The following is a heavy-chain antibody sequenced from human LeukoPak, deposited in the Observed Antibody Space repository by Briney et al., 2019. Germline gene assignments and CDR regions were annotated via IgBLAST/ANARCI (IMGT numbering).Heavy chain of an antibody. CDR1: GGTFSSYA. J-gene: IGHJ6*02. V-gene: IGHV1-69*13. CDR2: IIPIFGTA. CDR3: ASSVPAAISYYYGMDV. Sequence: GASVKVPCKASGGTFSSYAISWVRQAPGQGLEWMGEIIPIFGTANYAQKFQGRVTITADESTSTAYMELSSLRSEDTAVYYCASSVPAAISYYYGMDVWGQGTTVTVSS. D-gene: IGHD2-2*02.